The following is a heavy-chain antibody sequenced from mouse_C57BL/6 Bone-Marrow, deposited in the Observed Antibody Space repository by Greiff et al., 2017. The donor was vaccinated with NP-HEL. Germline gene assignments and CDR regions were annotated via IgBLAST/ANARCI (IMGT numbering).Heavy chain of an antibody. CDR3: TRWWLRSYYFDY. D-gene: IGHD2-2*01. V-gene: IGHV1-15*01. CDR2: IDPETGGA. CDR1: GYTFTDYE. J-gene: IGHJ2*01. Sequence: QVQLQQSGAELVRPGASVTLSCKASGYTFTDYEMHWVKQTPVPGLEWIGAIDPETGGAAYNQKFKGKAILTADKSSSTAYMELRSLTSEDSAVYYCTRWWLRSYYFDYWGQGTTLTVSS.